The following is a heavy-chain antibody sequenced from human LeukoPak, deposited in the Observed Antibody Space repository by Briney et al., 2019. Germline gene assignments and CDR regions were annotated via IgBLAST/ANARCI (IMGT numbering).Heavy chain of an antibody. V-gene: IGHV1-2*02. J-gene: IGHJ4*02. CDR1: GYTFTGYY. Sequence: ASVKVSCKASGYTFTGYYMHWVRQAPGQGIEWMGWINPNSGGTNYAQKFQGRVTMTRDTSISTAYMELSRLRSDDTAVYYCARVQDSSGWYPISHWGQGTLVTVSS. CDR2: INPNSGGT. D-gene: IGHD6-19*01. CDR3: ARVQDSSGWYPISH.